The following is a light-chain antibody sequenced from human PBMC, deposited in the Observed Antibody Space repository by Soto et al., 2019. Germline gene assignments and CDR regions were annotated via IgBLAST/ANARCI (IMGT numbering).Light chain of an antibody. CDR1: QSVSSSY. CDR2: GAS. V-gene: IGKV3-20*01. J-gene: IGKJ2*01. CDR3: QQYGSSRVT. Sequence: EIVLTQSPGTLSLSPGERATLSCRASQSVSSSYLAWYQQKPGQAPRLLIYGASSRATGIPDRFSGSGSGTDFTLTISRLEPEDFAVYYCQQYGSSRVTVGQGTKVDIK.